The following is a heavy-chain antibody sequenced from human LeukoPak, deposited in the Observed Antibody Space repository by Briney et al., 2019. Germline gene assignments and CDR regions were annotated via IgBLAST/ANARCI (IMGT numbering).Heavy chain of an antibody. D-gene: IGHD3-22*01. V-gene: IGHV3-48*03. Sequence: PGGSLRLSCVASGFTFSSYEMNWVRQAPGKGPEWVSYITGSSSTIYYADSVKGRFTISRDNAKNPLYLQMNSLRAEDTAVYYCAREELGSSGYSSLDCWGQGTLVTVSS. J-gene: IGHJ4*02. CDR3: AREELGSSGYSSLDC. CDR2: ITGSSSTI. CDR1: GFTFSSYE.